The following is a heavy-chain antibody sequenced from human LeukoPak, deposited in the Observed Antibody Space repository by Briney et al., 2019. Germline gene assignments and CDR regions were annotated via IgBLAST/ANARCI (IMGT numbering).Heavy chain of an antibody. D-gene: IGHD3-16*01. Sequence: SETLSLTCTVSGGSISSYYWSWIRQPAGKGLEWIGRIYTSGSTNYNPSLMSRVTMSVDASKNQFSLKLSSVTAADTAVYYCARLGVRYDDPIDYYYYYGMDVWGQGTTVTVSS. J-gene: IGHJ6*02. CDR1: GGSISSYY. V-gene: IGHV4-4*07. CDR2: IYTSGST. CDR3: ARLGVRYDDPIDYYYYYGMDV.